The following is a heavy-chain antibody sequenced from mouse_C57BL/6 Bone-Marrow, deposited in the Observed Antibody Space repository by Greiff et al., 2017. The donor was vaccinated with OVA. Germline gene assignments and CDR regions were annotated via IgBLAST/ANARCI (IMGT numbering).Heavy chain of an antibody. J-gene: IGHJ1*03. V-gene: IGHV1-26*01. D-gene: IGHD2-10*01. Sequence: EVQLQQSGPELVKPGASVKISCKASGYTFTDYYMNWVKQSHGKSLEWIGDINPNNGGTSYNQKFKGKATLTVDKSSSTAYMELLSLTSADSAVYYCARLATYYGNSYWYFDVWGTGTTVTVSS. CDR2: INPNNGGT. CDR1: GYTFTDYY. CDR3: ARLATYYGNSYWYFDV.